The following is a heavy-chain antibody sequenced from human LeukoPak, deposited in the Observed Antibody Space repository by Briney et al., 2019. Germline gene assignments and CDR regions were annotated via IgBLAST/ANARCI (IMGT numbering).Heavy chain of an antibody. Sequence: ASVKVSCKASGYTFTGYYMHWVRQAPGQGLEWMGWINPNSGGTNYAQKFQGRVTMTRDTSISTAYMELSRLGSDDTAVYYCVRDEELEAYYFDYWGQGTLVTVSS. CDR3: VRDEELEAYYFDY. CDR2: INPNSGGT. CDR1: GYTFTGYY. D-gene: IGHD1-1*01. J-gene: IGHJ4*02. V-gene: IGHV1-2*02.